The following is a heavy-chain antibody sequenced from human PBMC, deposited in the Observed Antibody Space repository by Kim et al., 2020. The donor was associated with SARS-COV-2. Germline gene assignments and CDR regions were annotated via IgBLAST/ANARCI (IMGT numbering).Heavy chain of an antibody. D-gene: IGHD6-13*01. CDR3: ARARETPPGIAAAGTGSLDY. CDR2: IYYSGST. J-gene: IGHJ4*02. V-gene: IGHV4-31*03. CDR1: GGSISSGGYY. Sequence: SETLSLTCTVSGGSISSGGYYWSWIRQHPGKGLEWIGYIYYSGSTYYNPSLKSRVTISVDTSKNQFSLKLSSVTAADTAVYYCARARETPPGIAAAGTGSLDYWGQGTLVTVSS.